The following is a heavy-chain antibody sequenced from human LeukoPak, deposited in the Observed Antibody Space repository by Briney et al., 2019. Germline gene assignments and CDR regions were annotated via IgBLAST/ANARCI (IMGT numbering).Heavy chain of an antibody. J-gene: IGHJ6*03. V-gene: IGHV3-23*01. CDR2: MTGSGGSS. CDR1: GLAFRNFA. CDR3: AKMKGQRLNDYCMDV. Sequence: GGSLRLSCEASGLAFRNFAMSGVRQAPGKGLEWVSGMTGSGGSSYYADSVKGRFTISRDNAKNALYLQMNSLRADDTALYYCAKMKGQRLNDYCMDVWGKGTTVTVSS.